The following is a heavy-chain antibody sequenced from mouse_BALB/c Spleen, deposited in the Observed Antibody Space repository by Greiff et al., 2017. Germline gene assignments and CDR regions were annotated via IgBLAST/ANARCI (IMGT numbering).Heavy chain of an antibody. J-gene: IGHJ3*01. CDR3: ARGVPAWCAY. V-gene: IGHV1-77*01. Sequence: VQLQESGAELARPGASVKLSCKASGYTFTDYYINWVKQRTGQGLEWIGEIYPGSGNTYYNEKFKGKATLTADKSSSTAYMQLSSLTSEDSAVYFCARGVPAWCAYWGQGTLVTVSA. CDR2: IYPGSGNT. CDR1: GYTFTDYY.